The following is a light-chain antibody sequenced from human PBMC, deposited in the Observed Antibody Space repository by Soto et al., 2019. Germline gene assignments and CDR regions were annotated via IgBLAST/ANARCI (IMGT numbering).Light chain of an antibody. J-gene: IGKJ1*01. Sequence: IVLTQSPDTLSVSPGERSTLSCRASQRIXSSYLAWHQQKPGQAPGLLXYGASSRATGSPARLSGTGSATEFTLTISSLQSEDLALYYCQQYNDWTLTFGQGTKVDI. V-gene: IGKV3-15*01. CDR1: QRIXSS. CDR3: QQYNDWTLT. CDR2: GAS.